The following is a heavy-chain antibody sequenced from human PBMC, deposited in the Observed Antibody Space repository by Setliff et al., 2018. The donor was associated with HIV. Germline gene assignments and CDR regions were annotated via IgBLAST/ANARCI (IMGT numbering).Heavy chain of an antibody. J-gene: IGHJ3*02. D-gene: IGHD6-19*01. CDR3: ARGCIAVAEGAFDI. Sequence: GESLKISCAASGFTFSSYWMHWVRQAPGKGLVWVSRINSDGSSTSYADSVKGRFTISRDNAKNTLYLQMNSLRAEDTAVYYCARGCIAVAEGAFDIWGQGTMVTVSS. V-gene: IGHV3-74*01. CDR1: GFTFSSYW. CDR2: INSDGSST.